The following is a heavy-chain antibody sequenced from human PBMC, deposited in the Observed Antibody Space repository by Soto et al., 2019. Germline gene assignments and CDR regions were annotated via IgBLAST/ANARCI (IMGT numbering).Heavy chain of an antibody. CDR3: AKRRGVGLTRSSLDY. D-gene: IGHD1-26*01. Sequence: QVQLVQSGAEVRKPGASVKVSCKASGYTFNRHYIQWVRQAPGQGLEWMGMIDPSGGDTNYAKKFQGRVTLTSDTPTSTVYMELSSLRSEDTAVYYCAKRRGVGLTRSSLDYWGPGTLVIVSS. J-gene: IGHJ4*02. V-gene: IGHV1-46*02. CDR2: IDPSGGDT. CDR1: GYTFNRHY.